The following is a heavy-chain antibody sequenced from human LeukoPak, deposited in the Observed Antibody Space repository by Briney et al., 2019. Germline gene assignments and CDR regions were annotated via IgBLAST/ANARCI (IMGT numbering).Heavy chain of an antibody. CDR3: ARSSRWELLGWFDP. D-gene: IGHD1-26*01. J-gene: IGHJ5*02. CDR2: NIPIFGTA. Sequence: GASVEFSYKASGGTISSYAISWVRPAPGQGHEWMGGNIPIFGTANYAQKFQGRVTITADESTSTAYMELSSLRSEDTAVYYCARSSRWELLGWFDPWGQGTLVTVSS. CDR1: GGTISSYA. V-gene: IGHV1-69*13.